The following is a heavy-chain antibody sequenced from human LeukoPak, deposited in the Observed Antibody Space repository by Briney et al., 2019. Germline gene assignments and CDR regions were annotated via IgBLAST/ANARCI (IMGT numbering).Heavy chain of an antibody. CDR3: AKGEQGVDY. D-gene: IGHD1/OR15-1a*01. J-gene: IGHJ4*02. Sequence: GGSLRLSWAASGFTFSDYYMSWIRPAPGKGLEWVSYISTSGSIIYHAASVKGRFTISRDNAKNSLYLQMNSLRADDTAVFYCAKGEQGVDYWGRGTLVTVSS. V-gene: IGHV3-11*01. CDR1: GFTFSDYY. CDR2: ISTSGSII.